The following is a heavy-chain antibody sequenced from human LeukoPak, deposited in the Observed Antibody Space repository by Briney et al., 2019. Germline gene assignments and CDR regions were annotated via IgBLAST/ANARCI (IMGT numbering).Heavy chain of an antibody. D-gene: IGHD3-10*01. Sequence: GGSLILSCSVSGFTFSSYTIHWVRQAPGKGLEYVSAISGNGGGTYYADSVKGRFTISRDNSKNTLYLQMSSRRAEDTAVYYCARGNVAYWGQGTLVTVSS. CDR2: ISGNGGGT. V-gene: IGHV3-64D*06. CDR1: GFTFSSYT. CDR3: ARGNVAY. J-gene: IGHJ4*02.